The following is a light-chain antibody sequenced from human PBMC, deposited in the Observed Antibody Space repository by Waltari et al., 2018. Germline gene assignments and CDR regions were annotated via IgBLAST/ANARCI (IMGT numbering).Light chain of an antibody. CDR3: CSYAGRATFAWV. CDR2: EVT. V-gene: IGLV2-23*02. CDR1: SSDFESHIL. J-gene: IGLJ3*02. Sequence: QSALTQPASVSGSPGQSITISCTGTSSDFESHILLTWFQQRPGKAPKLIIFEVTQRPSGISDRFSGSRSGPTASLTISGLQAEDEADYYCCSYAGRATFAWVFGGGTKLTVL.